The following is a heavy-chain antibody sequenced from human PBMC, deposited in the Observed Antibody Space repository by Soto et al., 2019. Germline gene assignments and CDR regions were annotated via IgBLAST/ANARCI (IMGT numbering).Heavy chain of an antibody. CDR1: GGSFSGYY. D-gene: IGHD3-22*01. CDR2: INHSGST. CDR3: ARYDSSGYYPTFDY. J-gene: IGHJ4*02. V-gene: IGHV4-34*01. Sequence: SETLSLTCAVYGGSFSGYYWSWIRQPPGKGLEWIGEINHSGSTNYNPSLKSRVTISVDTSKNQFSLKPSSVTAADTAVYYCARYDSSGYYPTFDYWGQGTLVTVSS.